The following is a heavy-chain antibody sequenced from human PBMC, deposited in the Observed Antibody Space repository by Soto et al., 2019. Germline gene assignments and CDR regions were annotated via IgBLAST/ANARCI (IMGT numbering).Heavy chain of an antibody. CDR1: GFTFSDYY. J-gene: IGHJ4*02. Sequence: QVQLVESGGGLVKPGGSLRLSCVASGFTFSDYYMSWIRQAPGKGLEWVSYISSSGPTIYYVDSVKGRFTISRDNAKNSLYLQMTSLRAEDTAVYYCARGPYDYVWGSDPPHFDYWGQGTLVTVSS. CDR2: ISSSGPTI. D-gene: IGHD3-16*02. CDR3: ARGPYDYVWGSDPPHFDY. V-gene: IGHV3-11*01.